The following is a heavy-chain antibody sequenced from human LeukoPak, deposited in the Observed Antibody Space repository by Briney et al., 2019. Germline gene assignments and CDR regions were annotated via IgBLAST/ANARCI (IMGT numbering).Heavy chain of an antibody. CDR3: ARTKRTLGYCTNGVCYPLFY. CDR2: ISAYNGNT. D-gene: IGHD2-8*01. CDR1: GYTFTSYG. V-gene: IGHV1-18*01. J-gene: IGHJ4*02. Sequence: ASVKVSCKASGYTFTSYGISWVRQAPGQGLEGMGWISAYNGNTNYAQKLQGRVTMTTDTSTSTAYMELRSLRSDDTAVYYCARTKRTLGYCTNGVCYPLFYWGQGTLVTVSS.